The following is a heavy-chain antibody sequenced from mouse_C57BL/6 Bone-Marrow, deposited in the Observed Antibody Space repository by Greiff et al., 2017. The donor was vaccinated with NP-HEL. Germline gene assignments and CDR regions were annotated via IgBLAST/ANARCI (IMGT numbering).Heavy chain of an antibody. D-gene: IGHD2-3*01. V-gene: IGHV14-4*01. CDR3: TTQGLLLDY. Sequence: DVKLQESGAELVRPGASVKLSCTASGFNIKDDYMHWVKQRPEQGLEWIGWIDPENGDTEYASKFQGKATITADTSSNTAYLQLSSLTSEDTAVYYCTTQGLLLDYWGQGTTLTVSS. CDR1: GFNIKDDY. J-gene: IGHJ2*01. CDR2: IDPENGDT.